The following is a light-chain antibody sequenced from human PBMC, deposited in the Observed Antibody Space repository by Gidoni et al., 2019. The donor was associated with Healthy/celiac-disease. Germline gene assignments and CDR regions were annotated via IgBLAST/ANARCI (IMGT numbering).Light chain of an antibody. Sequence: ETELTQSTGTLSLSPGERATLSCRASQSVSSSYLAWYQQKPGQAPRLLIYGASSRATGIPDRFSGSGSGTDFTLTISRLEPEDFAVYYCQQYGSSPQTFGQGTQVEIK. CDR2: GAS. CDR3: QQYGSSPQT. J-gene: IGKJ1*01. CDR1: QSVSSSY. V-gene: IGKV3-20*01.